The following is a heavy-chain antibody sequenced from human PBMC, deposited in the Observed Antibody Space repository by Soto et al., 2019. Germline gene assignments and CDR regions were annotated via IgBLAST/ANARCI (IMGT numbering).Heavy chain of an antibody. CDR2: ISGNGSET. J-gene: IGHJ4*02. D-gene: IGHD1-26*01. CDR1: GFTFATYA. Sequence: EVQLLESGGDLVQPGGSLRLSCAASGFTFATYAMSWVRRAPGKGLEWVSAISGNGSETYHGDSVKGRFSISRDNSKNMLYLQMSSLRGEDTAIYDCARRVGTSGVFAFWGQGTLVTVSS. V-gene: IGHV3-23*02. CDR3: ARRVGTSGVFAF.